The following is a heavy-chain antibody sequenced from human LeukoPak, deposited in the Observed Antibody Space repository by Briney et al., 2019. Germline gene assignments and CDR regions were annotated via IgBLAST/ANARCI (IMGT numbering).Heavy chain of an antibody. CDR2: ISAYNGNT. CDR1: GYTFTSYG. V-gene: IGHV1-18*01. D-gene: IGHD3-10*01. J-gene: IGHJ6*03. Sequence: AASVKVSCKASGYTFTSYGISWVRQAPGQGLEWMGWISAYNGNTNYAQKLQGRVTMTTDTSTSTAYMELRSLRSDDTAVYYCAGPLRYYGSGLERYYYMDVWGKGTTVTVSS. CDR3: AGPLRYYGSGLERYYYMDV.